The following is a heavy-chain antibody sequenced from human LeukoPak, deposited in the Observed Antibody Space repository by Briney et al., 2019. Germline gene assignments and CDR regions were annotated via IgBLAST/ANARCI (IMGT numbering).Heavy chain of an antibody. CDR1: GYSISSGYH. CDR3: ARENGAFDY. CDR2: VYRSGST. Sequence: PSETLSLTCVVSGYSISSGYHWGWIRQPPGEGLEWILSVYRSGSTYYNPSLTSRVTISVDTSKNQISLKVRSVADADTAVYYCARENGAFDYWGQGILVTVSS. J-gene: IGHJ4*02. D-gene: IGHD1-1*01. V-gene: IGHV4-38-2*02.